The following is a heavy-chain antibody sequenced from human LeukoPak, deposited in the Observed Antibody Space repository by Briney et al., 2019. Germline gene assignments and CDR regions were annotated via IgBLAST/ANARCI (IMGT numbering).Heavy chain of an antibody. CDR2: IKQDGSEK. J-gene: IGHJ4*02. Sequence: PGGSLRLSCTASGFTFRNYWMSWVRQAPGKGLEWVANIKQDGSEKDYVDSVKGRFTISRDNAKNSLYLQMNSLRAEDTALYYCARVGSRGYYFDYWGQGTLVTVSS. D-gene: IGHD1-26*01. V-gene: IGHV3-7*02. CDR1: GFTFRNYW. CDR3: ARVGSRGYYFDY.